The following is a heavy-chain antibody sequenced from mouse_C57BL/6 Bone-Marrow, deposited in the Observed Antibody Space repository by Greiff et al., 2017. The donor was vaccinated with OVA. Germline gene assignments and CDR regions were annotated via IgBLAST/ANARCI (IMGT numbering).Heavy chain of an antibody. D-gene: IGHD1-1*01. CDR1: GYTFTSYG. Sequence: VKLMESGAELARPGASVKLSCKASGYTFTSYGISWVKQRTGQGLEWIGEIYPRSGNTYYNEKFKGKATLTADKSSSTAYMELRSLTSEDSAVYFCARGWEDGSRYFDYWGQGTTLTVSS. CDR2: IYPRSGNT. V-gene: IGHV1-81*01. CDR3: ARGWEDGSRYFDY. J-gene: IGHJ2*01.